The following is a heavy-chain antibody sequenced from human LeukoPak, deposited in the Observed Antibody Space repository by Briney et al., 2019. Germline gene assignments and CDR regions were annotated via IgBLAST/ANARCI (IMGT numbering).Heavy chain of an antibody. D-gene: IGHD6-19*01. CDR2: NYPDESDT. V-gene: IGHV5-51*01. J-gene: IGHJ4*02. Sequence: GESLNISCTGSGYSFTSYWIGWVRQTRRQGLEWMGINYPDESDTSYSPSFQGQVTISADKSISTAYLQWSSLEASDTAMYYCARSVAGTSFDYWGQGTLVTVSS. CDR3: ARSVAGTSFDY. CDR1: GYSFTSYW.